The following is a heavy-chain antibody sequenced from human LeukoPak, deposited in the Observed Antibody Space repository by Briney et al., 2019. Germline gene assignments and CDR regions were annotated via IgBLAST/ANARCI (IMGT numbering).Heavy chain of an antibody. J-gene: IGHJ5*02. D-gene: IGHD2-2*01. CDR2: INHSGST. CDR1: GGSFSGFY. CDR3: ARQEDCSSTSCYVGWFDP. V-gene: IGHV4-34*01. Sequence: SETLSLTCAVYGGSFSGFYWSWIRQPPGKGLEWIGEINHSGSTYYNPSLKSRVTISVDTSKNQFSLKLSSVTAADTAVYYCARQEDCSSTSCYVGWFDPWGQGTLVTVSS.